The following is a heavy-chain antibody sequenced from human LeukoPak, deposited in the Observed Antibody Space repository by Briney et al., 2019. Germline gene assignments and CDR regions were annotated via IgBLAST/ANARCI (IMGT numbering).Heavy chain of an antibody. CDR3: AIHSSSWYEGYFDY. D-gene: IGHD6-13*01. CDR1: GFTFNSYA. V-gene: IGHV3-23*01. Sequence: PGGSLRLSCAASGFTFNSYAMSWVRQAPGKGLEWVSAISGSGGSTYSADSVEGRFTISRDNSKNTLFLQMNSLRAEDTALYYCAIHSSSWYEGYFDYWGQGTLVTVSS. CDR2: ISGSGGST. J-gene: IGHJ4*02.